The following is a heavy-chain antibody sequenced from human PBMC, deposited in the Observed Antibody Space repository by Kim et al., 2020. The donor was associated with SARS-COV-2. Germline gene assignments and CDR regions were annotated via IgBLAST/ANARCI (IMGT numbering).Heavy chain of an antibody. CDR2: ISFDGSDK. D-gene: IGHD6-19*01. CDR1: GFTFSSFG. Sequence: GGSLRLSCATSGFTFSSFGIHCVRQAPGKGLEWVAVISFDGSDKYYRDSVKGRFTMSRDDSKNTLYLHLNSLRAEDTAVYYCAKQAGYSSGWYSDYWGQGTLVTVSS. J-gene: IGHJ4*02. CDR3: AKQAGYSSGWYSDY. V-gene: IGHV3-30*18.